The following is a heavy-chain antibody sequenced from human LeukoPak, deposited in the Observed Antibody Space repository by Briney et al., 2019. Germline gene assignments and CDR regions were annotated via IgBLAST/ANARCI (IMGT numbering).Heavy chain of an antibody. J-gene: IGHJ4*02. D-gene: IGHD5-18*01. CDR3: AKDRGYSYGYFDY. CDR1: RFTFSSYG. CDR2: ISYDGRNN. Sequence: GRSLRLSCAASRFTFSSYGMHWVRQAPGNGLEWVALISYDGRNNYYTDSVKGRLTISRDNSKNTLYLQMDSLRAEDTAVYYCAKDRGYSYGYFDYWGQGTLVTVSS. V-gene: IGHV3-30*18.